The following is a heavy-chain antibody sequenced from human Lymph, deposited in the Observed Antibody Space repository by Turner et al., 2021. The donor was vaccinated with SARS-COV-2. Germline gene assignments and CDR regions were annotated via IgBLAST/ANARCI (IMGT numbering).Heavy chain of an antibody. D-gene: IGHD4-17*01. CDR3: ARDIPTTADYFDY. V-gene: IGHV3-21*01. CDR1: GFTFSTYS. Sequence: EVQLVESGGGLVKPGGSLRLYCAASGFTFSTYSMNWVRQAPGKGLEWISSISSSSSYIYYAGSVKGRFTISRDDAKNSLYLQMNSLRAEDTAVYFCARDIPTTADYFDYWGQGTLVTVSS. J-gene: IGHJ4*02. CDR2: ISSSSSYI.